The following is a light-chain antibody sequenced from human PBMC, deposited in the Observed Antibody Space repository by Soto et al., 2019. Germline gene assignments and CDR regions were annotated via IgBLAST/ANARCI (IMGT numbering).Light chain of an antibody. CDR2: AAS. J-gene: IGKJ3*01. V-gene: IGKV3-15*01. CDR3: QHYNNWPPFT. CDR1: QSISSN. Sequence: EIVMTQSPATLSVSPGERATLSCRASQSISSNLAWYQQKPGQAPRLLIYAASTRATGIPVRFSGSGSGTEFTLTISSLQSEDFAIYYCQHYNNWPPFTFGPGTKVDIK.